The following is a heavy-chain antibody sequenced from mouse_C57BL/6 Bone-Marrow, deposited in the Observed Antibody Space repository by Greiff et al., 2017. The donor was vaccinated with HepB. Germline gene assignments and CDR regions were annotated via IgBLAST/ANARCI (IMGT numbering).Heavy chain of an antibody. Sequence: VQLQQSVAELVRPGASVKLSCTASGFNFKNTYMHWVKQRPEQGLEWIGRIDPANGNTKYAPKFQGKATITADTSSNTAYLQRSILTSEDTAIYYCADDSNYYFDYWGQGTTLTVSS. CDR3: ADDSNYYFDY. J-gene: IGHJ2*01. V-gene: IGHV14-3*01. CDR2: IDPANGNT. CDR1: GFNFKNTY. D-gene: IGHD2-5*01.